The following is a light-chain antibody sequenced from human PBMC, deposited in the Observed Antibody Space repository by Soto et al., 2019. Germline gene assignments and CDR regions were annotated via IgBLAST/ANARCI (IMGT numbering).Light chain of an antibody. CDR3: QQANSFPTM. CDR1: QAISGW. V-gene: IGKV1-12*01. Sequence: DIQMTQSPSYVSASVGDRVTITCRASQAISGWVAWYQQKPGKVPKLLIYAASTLQSGVPSRFSGSGSGTDYTLTISNLQPEDFATYYCQQANSFPTMFGQGTKVEIK. CDR2: AAS. J-gene: IGKJ1*01.